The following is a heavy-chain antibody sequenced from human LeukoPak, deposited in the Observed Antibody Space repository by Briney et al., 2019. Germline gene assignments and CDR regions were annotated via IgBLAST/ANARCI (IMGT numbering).Heavy chain of an antibody. CDR2: IRSKAYGGTT. Sequence: PGGSLRLSCTASGFTFGDYAMSWVRQAPGKGLEWVGFIRSKAYGGTTEYAASVKGRFTISRDDSKSIAYLQMNSLKTEDTAVYYCTRGRYSYGYYYYYGMDVWGQGTTVTVSS. V-gene: IGHV3-49*04. CDR3: TRGRYSYGYYYYYGMDV. J-gene: IGHJ6*02. CDR1: GFTFGDYA. D-gene: IGHD5-18*01.